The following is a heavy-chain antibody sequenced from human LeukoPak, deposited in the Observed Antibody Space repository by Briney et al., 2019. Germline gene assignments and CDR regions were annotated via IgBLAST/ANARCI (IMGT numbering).Heavy chain of an antibody. Sequence: GGSLRLSCEASGFTFSTYAMSWVRQPPGKGLQWVSGISGSDSGTYYTDSVKGRFTISRDNSKNTVYLEIDNLRAEDTAVYYCAKCMSGTGACLNFDPWGQGILVTVSS. CDR3: AKCMSGTGACLNFDP. J-gene: IGHJ5*02. D-gene: IGHD2-8*02. CDR2: ISGSDSGT. CDR1: GFTFSTYA. V-gene: IGHV3-23*01.